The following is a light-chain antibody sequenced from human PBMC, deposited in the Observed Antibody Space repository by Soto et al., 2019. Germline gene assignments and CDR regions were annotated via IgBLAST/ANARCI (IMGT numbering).Light chain of an antibody. CDR1: SSDVGSYNL. CDR3: CSYAGSITSV. CDR2: EVS. Sequence: QSVLTQPASVSGSPGQSITISCTGTSSDVGSYNLVSWYQQHPGKAPKLMIYEVSKRPSGVSNRFSGSKSGNTASLTISGLQAEDEADYYCCSYAGSITSVFGTGTKLTVL. J-gene: IGLJ1*01. V-gene: IGLV2-23*02.